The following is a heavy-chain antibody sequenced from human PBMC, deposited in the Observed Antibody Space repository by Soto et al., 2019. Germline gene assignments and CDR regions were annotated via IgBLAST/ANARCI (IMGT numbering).Heavy chain of an antibody. D-gene: IGHD4-17*01. V-gene: IGHV1-69*08. Sequence: QDQLVQSGAEVKKPGSSVKVSCKASGGTFSSHTFSWVRQAPGQGLEWMGRIIPALGTATYAQKFQGRVTIAAAASATTAYVELHSLRAEDPGVYYCARPHFGESWYFDLWGRSTLVTVSS. CDR1: GGTFSSHT. J-gene: IGHJ2*01. CDR3: ARPHFGESWYFDL. CDR2: IIPALGTA.